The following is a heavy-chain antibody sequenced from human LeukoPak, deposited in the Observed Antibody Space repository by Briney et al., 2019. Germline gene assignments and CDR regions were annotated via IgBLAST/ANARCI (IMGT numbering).Heavy chain of an antibody. V-gene: IGHV3-30*03. D-gene: IGHD3-10*01. CDR1: GFTFSSYG. Sequence: GGSLRLSCAASGFTFSSYGMHWVRQAPGKGLEWVAVISYDGSNKYYADSVKGRFTISRDNAKNTLYLQMNSLRAEDTAVYYCVREGYYGSAALYSWGQGTLVIVSS. CDR3: VREGYYGSAALYS. J-gene: IGHJ4*02. CDR2: ISYDGSNK.